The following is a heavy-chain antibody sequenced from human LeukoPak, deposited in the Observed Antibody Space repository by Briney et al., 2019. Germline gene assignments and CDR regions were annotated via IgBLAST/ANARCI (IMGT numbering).Heavy chain of an antibody. J-gene: IGHJ4*02. V-gene: IGHV1-2*02. D-gene: IGHD5-24*01. CDR2: VNPNDGAT. CDR1: GYTFSGYY. CDR3: ARVPQMADDY. Sequence: ASVKVSCKASGYTFSGYYLHWVPQAPGQGLEWMGWVNPNDGATNYAQKFQGRVTMTTSFSTAYMELNNLQSDDTAVYYCARVPQMADDYWGQGTLVTVSS.